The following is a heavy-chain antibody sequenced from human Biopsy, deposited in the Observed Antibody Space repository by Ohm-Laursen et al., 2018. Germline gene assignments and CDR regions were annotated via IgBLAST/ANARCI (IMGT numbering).Heavy chain of an antibody. CDR2: IVVGSGHT. CDR3: AATSTLYYYYYAMDV. CDR1: GFTFSSSA. V-gene: IGHV1-58*01. Sequence: GASVKVSCEASGFTFSSSAVQWVRQARGQRLEWIGWIVVGSGHTNYAQKFQERVTITRDMSTSTAYMELTSLRSEDTAVYYCAATSTLYYYYYAMDVWDQGTTITVSS. J-gene: IGHJ6*02.